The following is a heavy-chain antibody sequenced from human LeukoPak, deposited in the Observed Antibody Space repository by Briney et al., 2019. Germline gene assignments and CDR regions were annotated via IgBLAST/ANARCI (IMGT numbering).Heavy chain of an antibody. J-gene: IGHJ3*02. D-gene: IGHD1-20*01. Sequence: ASVKVSCKASGYTFTSYYMHWVRQAPGQGLEWMGIINPSGGSTSYAQKFQGRVTMTRDTSKNQFSLKLSSVTAAADTAVYYCARSYNWKRIGAFDIWGQGTMVTVSS. CDR1: GYTFTSYY. V-gene: IGHV1-46*01. CDR2: INPSGGST. CDR3: ARSYNWKRIGAFDI.